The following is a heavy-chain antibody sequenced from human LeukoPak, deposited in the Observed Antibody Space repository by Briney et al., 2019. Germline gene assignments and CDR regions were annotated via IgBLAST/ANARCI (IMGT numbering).Heavy chain of an antibody. CDR3: ARDPAATADFDY. CDR1: GFTFSSYA. CDR2: ISYDGSNK. J-gene: IGHJ4*02. D-gene: IGHD4-17*01. Sequence: GRSLRLSCAASGFTFSSYAMHWVRQAPGKGLEWVAVISYDGSNKYYADSVKGRFTISRDNSKNTLYLQMNSLRAEDTAVYYCARDPAATADFDYWGQGTLVTVSS. V-gene: IGHV3-30-3*01.